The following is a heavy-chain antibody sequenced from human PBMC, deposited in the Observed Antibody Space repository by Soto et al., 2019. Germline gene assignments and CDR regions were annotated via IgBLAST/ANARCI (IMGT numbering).Heavy chain of an antibody. CDR3: AREFSSSYYFFDF. Sequence: GGSLRLSCAASGFTFSNYALSWVRQAPGKGLEWVSAISGSGGNTFYADSVRGRFTISRDNSKNTLFVQMISLRAEDTAVYYCAREFSSSYYFFDFWGQGTLVTVSS. CDR1: GFTFSNYA. V-gene: IGHV3-23*01. J-gene: IGHJ4*02. D-gene: IGHD6-13*01. CDR2: ISGSGGNT.